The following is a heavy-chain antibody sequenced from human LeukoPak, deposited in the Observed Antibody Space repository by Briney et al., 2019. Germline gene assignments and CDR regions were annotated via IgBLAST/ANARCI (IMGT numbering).Heavy chain of an antibody. V-gene: IGHV3-53*05. D-gene: IGHD4-23*01. Sequence: GGSLRLSCAASGFSVGNNYVTWVRQPPGKGLEWVSVIYTDGSTYYADSVKGRFIISRDSSKNTLYLQMNSLRAEDAAVYYCTDAVAGWGQGTLVTVSS. CDR1: GFSVGNNY. J-gene: IGHJ4*02. CDR2: IYTDGST. CDR3: TDAVAG.